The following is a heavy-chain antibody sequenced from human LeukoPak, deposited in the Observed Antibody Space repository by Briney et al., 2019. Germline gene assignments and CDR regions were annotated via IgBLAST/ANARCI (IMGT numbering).Heavy chain of an antibody. Sequence: GGSLRLSCGASGFTFSSYSSYWMNCVREAPGKGLEWLAFIRYDGSNKYYADSVKGRFTISRDNSKNTLYLQMNSLRAEDTAVYYCAKGAYEVSFDDWGQGTLVTVSS. CDR1: GFTFSSYS. D-gene: IGHD5-12*01. CDR2: IRYDGSNK. CDR3: AKGAYEVSFDD. V-gene: IGHV3-30*02. J-gene: IGHJ4*02.